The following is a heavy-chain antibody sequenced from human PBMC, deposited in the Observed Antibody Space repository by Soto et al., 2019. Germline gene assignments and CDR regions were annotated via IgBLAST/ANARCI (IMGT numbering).Heavy chain of an antibody. CDR2: INTNNGGA. CDR3: ARLPGGTAPRPAY. CDR1: GYIFTEYH. J-gene: IGHJ4*02. D-gene: IGHD6-6*01. Sequence: QVQLVQSGAEVKKPGASVKVSCKASGYIFTEYHIHWVRQAPGQGLEFMGWINTNNGGAGSAQQFQGRVTVTRDTSINTVYLELSNLRSDDTAVYFCARLPGGTAPRPAYWGQGTPVTVSS. V-gene: IGHV1-2*02.